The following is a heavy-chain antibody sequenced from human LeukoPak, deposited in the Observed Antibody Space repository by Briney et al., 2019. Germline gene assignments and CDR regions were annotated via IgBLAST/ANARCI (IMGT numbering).Heavy chain of an antibody. CDR3: ATFTERENYHYTANL. D-gene: IGHD3-16*02. Sequence: GGSLRLSCAASGFTFSSYWMHWVRQAPGKGLGWVSLIIGVGSSTNYADSVKGRFTISRDNAENTLYLQLNSLRAEDTAVYYCATFTERENYHYTANLWGQGTLVIVS. CDR1: GFTFSSYW. V-gene: IGHV3-74*01. CDR2: IIGVGSST. J-gene: IGHJ4*02.